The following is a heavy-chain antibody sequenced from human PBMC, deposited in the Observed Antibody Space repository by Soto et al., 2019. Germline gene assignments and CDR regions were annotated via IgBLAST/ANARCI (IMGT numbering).Heavy chain of an antibody. V-gene: IGHV4-39*01. CDR3: ARLVVVAPVANV. J-gene: IGHJ4*02. D-gene: IGHD2-21*01. Sequence: SETLSLTCSVSGGSVSYNSYYCGCIRQPPGKGLECFGGIFYAGTTYYNPSLKDRVSISVDTSKNSFSLNLTSVTAADTAVYFCARLVVVAPVANVWGQGALVTVSS. CDR2: IFYAGTT. CDR1: GGSVSYNSYY.